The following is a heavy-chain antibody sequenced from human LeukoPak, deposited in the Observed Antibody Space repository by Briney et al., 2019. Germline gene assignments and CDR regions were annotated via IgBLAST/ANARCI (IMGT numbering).Heavy chain of an antibody. CDR1: GYTFTSYD. D-gene: IGHD6-13*01. CDR3: ASRRTGYSSSWYDYYYYGMDV. V-gene: IGHV1-8*01. J-gene: IGHJ6*02. Sequence: GASVKVSCKASGYTFTSYDINWVRQATGQGLEWMGWMNPNSGNTDYAQKFQGRVTMTRNTSISTAYMELSSLRSEDTAVYYCASRRTGYSSSWYDYYYYGMDVWGQGTTVTVSS. CDR2: MNPNSGNT.